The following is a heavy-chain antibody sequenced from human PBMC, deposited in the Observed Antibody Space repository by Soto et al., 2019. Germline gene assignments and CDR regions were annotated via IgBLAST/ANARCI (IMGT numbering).Heavy chain of an antibody. Sequence: QVQLVQSGAEVKKPGASVKISCKASGDTFTSYYMHWVRQAPGQGLEWMGIINPSGDTSYAQKFQGRATMTRDTSTSTVYMELSSLRSEDTAVYYCASVYCSGGGCSGIYYWDQGTLVTVSS. V-gene: IGHV1-46*01. CDR3: ASVYCSGGGCSGIYY. CDR2: INPSGDT. D-gene: IGHD2-15*01. J-gene: IGHJ4*02. CDR1: GDTFTSYY.